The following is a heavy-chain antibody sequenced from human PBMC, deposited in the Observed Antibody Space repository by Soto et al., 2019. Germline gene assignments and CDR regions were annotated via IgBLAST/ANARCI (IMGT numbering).Heavy chain of an antibody. CDR1: GYSFTSYW. J-gene: IGHJ4*02. D-gene: IGHD6-19*01. Sequence: PGESLKISCKGSGYSFTSYWIGWVRQMPGKGLEWMGIIYPGDSDTRYSPSFQGQVTISADKSISTAYLQWSSLKASDTAMYYCARRGGWYEREGTIDYWGQGTLVTVSS. V-gene: IGHV5-51*01. CDR2: IYPGDSDT. CDR3: ARRGGWYEREGTIDY.